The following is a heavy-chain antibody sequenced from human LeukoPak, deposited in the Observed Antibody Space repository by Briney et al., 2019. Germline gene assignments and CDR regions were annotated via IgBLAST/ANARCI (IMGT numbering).Heavy chain of an antibody. CDR3: AREDSGTSIDY. D-gene: IGHD1-26*01. V-gene: IGHV4-59*01. CDR1: GGSITSYY. CDR2: IYYSGNT. Sequence: SETLSLTCTVSGGSITSYYYTWIRQPTGKGLEWIGYIYYSGNTNYNPSLKSRVTMSLDMSKNQFSLRLTSVTAADTAVYYCAREDSGTSIDYWGRGTLVTVSS. J-gene: IGHJ4*01.